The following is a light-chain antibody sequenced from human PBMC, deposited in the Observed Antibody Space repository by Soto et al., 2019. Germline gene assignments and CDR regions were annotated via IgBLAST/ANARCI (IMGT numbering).Light chain of an antibody. CDR1: SSDVGSYTF. V-gene: IGLV2-23*01. CDR2: EGI. CDR3: CSYAGRSIWV. J-gene: IGLJ3*02. Sequence: QSVLTQPASVSGSPGQSITISCTGTSSDVGSYTFVSWYQQHPGKAPKLMIYEGIKRPSGVSNRFSGSKSGNTASLTISGLQAEDEADYYCCSYAGRSIWVFGRGTKVTVL.